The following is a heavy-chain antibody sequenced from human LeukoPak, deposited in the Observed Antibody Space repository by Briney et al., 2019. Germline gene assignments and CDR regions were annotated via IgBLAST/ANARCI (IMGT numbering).Heavy chain of an antibody. V-gene: IGHV3-30-3*02. D-gene: IGHD6-19*01. J-gene: IGHJ4*02. CDR2: ISYDGSNK. CDR1: GFTFSSYV. CDR3: ASMIAVAGDPVDY. Sequence: GGSLRLSCVVSGFTFSSYVVHWVRQAPGKGLEWVAVISYDGSNKYYADSVKGRFTISRDNSKNTLYLQMNSLRAEDTAVYYCASMIAVAGDPVDYWGQGTLVTVSS.